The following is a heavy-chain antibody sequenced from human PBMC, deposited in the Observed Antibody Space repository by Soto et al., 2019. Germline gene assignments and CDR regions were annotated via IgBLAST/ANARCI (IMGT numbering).Heavy chain of an antibody. D-gene: IGHD3-22*01. J-gene: IGHJ3*02. V-gene: IGHV3-23*01. CDR2: ISGSGGST. Sequence: GGSLRLSCAASGFTFSSYAMSWVRQAPGKGLEWVSAISGSGGSTYYADSVKGRFTISRDNSKNTLYLQMNSLRAEDTAVYYCAKGSVRYYYDSSGPVHTFDIWGQGTMVTVSS. CDR1: GFTFSSYA. CDR3: AKGSVRYYYDSSGPVHTFDI.